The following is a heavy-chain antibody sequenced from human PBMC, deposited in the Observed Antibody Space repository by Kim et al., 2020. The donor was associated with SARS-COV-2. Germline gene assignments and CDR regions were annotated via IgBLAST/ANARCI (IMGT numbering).Heavy chain of an antibody. Sequence: LSLTCAASGFTFSSYAMSWVRQAPGKGLEWVSAISGSGGSTYYADSVKGRFTISRDNSKNTLYLQMNSLRAEDTAVYYCAKDGARGVYDYWGQGTLVTVAS. D-gene: IGHD3-10*01. V-gene: IGHV3-23*01. CDR3: AKDGARGVYDY. CDR2: ISGSGGST. J-gene: IGHJ4*02. CDR1: GFTFSSYA.